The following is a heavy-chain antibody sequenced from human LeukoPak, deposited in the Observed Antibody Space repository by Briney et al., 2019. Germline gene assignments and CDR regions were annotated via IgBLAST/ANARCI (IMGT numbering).Heavy chain of an antibody. CDR1: GASISSSSYY. Sequence: PSETLSLTCTVSGASISSSSYYWGWIRQPPGKGLEWIGSIYYSGSTYYNPSLKSRVTISVDTSKNQFSLKLSSVTAADTAVYYCARVRIGNGVDYWGQGTLVTVSS. V-gene: IGHV4-39*07. J-gene: IGHJ4*02. CDR2: IYYSGST. CDR3: ARVRIGNGVDY. D-gene: IGHD3-3*01.